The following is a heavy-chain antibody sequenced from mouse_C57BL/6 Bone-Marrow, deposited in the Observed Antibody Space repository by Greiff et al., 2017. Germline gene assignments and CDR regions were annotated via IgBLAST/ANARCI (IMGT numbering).Heavy chain of an antibody. CDR1: GFTFSDYY. D-gene: IGHD4-1*01. J-gene: IGHJ4*01. V-gene: IGHV5-12*01. Sequence: EVQRVESGGGLVPPGGSLKLSCAASGFTFSDYYMYWVRQTPEKRLEWVAYISNGGGSTYYPDTVKGRFTISRDNAKNTLYLQMSRLKSEDTAMYYCARHSGTSYAMDYWGQGTSVTVSS. CDR2: ISNGGGST. CDR3: ARHSGTSYAMDY.